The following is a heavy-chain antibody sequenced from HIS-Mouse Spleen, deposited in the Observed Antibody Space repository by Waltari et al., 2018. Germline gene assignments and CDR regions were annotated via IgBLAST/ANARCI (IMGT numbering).Heavy chain of an antibody. J-gene: IGHJ2*01. Sequence: QLQLQESGPGLVKPSETLSLTCTVSGGSISSSSYYWGWIRQHPGKGLEWIGSIYYSGSTYYNPSSKSRVTISVDTYKNQFSLKLSYVTAADTAVYYCAREIPYSSSWYDWYFDLWGRGTLVTVSS. CDR3: AREIPYSSSWYDWYFDL. CDR2: IYYSGST. CDR1: GGSISSSSYY. D-gene: IGHD6-13*01. V-gene: IGHV4-39*07.